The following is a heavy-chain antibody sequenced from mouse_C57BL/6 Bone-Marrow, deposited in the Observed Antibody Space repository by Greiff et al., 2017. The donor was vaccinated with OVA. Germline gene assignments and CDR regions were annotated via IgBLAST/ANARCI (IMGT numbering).Heavy chain of an antibody. D-gene: IGHD1-1*01. Sequence: VQLQQSGPELVKPGASVKISCKASGYTFTDYYMNWVKQSHGKSLEWIGDINPNNGGTSYNQKFKGKATLTVDKSSSTAYMELRSLTSEDSAVYYCASITTARSYAMDYWGQGTSVTVSS. CDR3: ASITTARSYAMDY. CDR2: INPNNGGT. J-gene: IGHJ4*01. CDR1: GYTFTDYY. V-gene: IGHV1-26*01.